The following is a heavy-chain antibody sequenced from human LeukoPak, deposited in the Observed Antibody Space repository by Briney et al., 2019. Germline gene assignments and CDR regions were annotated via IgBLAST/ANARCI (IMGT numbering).Heavy chain of an antibody. J-gene: IGHJ6*03. CDR3: AKRSGPYVDYYYYYYMDV. V-gene: IGHV3-23*01. Sequence: GGSLRLSCAASGFTFSSYAMSWVRQAPGKGLECVSAISGSGGSTHYADSVKGRFTISRDNSKNTLYLQMSSLRVEDTAIYYCAKRSGPYVDYYYYYYMDVWGKGTTVTVSS. CDR2: ISGSGGST. CDR1: GFTFSSYA. D-gene: IGHD4-17*01.